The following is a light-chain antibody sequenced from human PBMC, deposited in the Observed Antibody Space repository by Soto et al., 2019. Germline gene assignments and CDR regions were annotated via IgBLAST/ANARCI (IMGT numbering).Light chain of an antibody. CDR2: WAS. CDR3: QQYYTSPPS. J-gene: IGKJ4*01. CDR1: QSVLYSSTNKNY. V-gene: IGKV4-1*01. Sequence: DIVMTQSPDSLAVTLGERATINCKSSQSVLYSSTNKNYLAWYQQKPGQPPKLLIYWASTREFGVPDRFSGSGSGTDFTLTISSLQAEDVAVYYCQQYYTSPPSFGGGTNVEIK.